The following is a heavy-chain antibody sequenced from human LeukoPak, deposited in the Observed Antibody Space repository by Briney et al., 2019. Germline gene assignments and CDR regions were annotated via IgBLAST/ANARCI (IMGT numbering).Heavy chain of an antibody. Sequence: APVKVSCKVSGYTLTELSMHWVRQAPGKGLEWMGGFDPEDGETIYAQKFQGRVTMTEDTSTDTAYMELSSLRSEDTAVYYCATGRLTIFGVVIRLDYWGQGTLVTVSS. CDR1: GYTLTELS. CDR3: ATGRLTIFGVVIRLDY. J-gene: IGHJ4*02. D-gene: IGHD3-3*01. V-gene: IGHV1-24*01. CDR2: FDPEDGET.